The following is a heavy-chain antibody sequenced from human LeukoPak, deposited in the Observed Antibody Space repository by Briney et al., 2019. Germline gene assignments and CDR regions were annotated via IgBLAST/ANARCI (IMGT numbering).Heavy chain of an antibody. CDR1: GFTFSNYW. J-gene: IGHJ3*01. V-gene: IGHV3-7*05. CDR3: TRDEF. Sequence: GGSLRLSCAGAGFTFSNYWMSWVRQAPGKGLEWVANMKKDGSEKYYVASVKGRFTISRDNAKNSLYLQMDSLRAEDTAVYYCTRDEFWGQGTMVTVSS. CDR2: MKKDGSEK.